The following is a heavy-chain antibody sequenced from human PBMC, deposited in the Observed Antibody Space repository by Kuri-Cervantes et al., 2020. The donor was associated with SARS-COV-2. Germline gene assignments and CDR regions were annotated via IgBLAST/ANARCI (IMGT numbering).Heavy chain of an antibody. D-gene: IGHD3-3*01. Sequence: SETLSLTCTVSGGSISSGSYYWSWIRQPAGKGLEWIGFIYSSGVTNYNPSLKSRVTISADTSRNQFSLKLSSVTAADTAVYYCARQFYYDFWSGNYFDYWGQGTLVTVSS. CDR2: IYSSGVT. J-gene: IGHJ4*02. CDR1: GGSISSGSYY. V-gene: IGHV4-61*02. CDR3: ARQFYYDFWSGNYFDY.